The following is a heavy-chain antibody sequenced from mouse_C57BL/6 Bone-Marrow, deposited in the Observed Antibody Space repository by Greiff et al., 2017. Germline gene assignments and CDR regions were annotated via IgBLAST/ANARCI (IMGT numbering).Heavy chain of an antibody. J-gene: IGHJ1*03. D-gene: IGHD1-1*01. Sequence: VQLQESGAELVRPGASVKLSCKASGYTFTDYYINWVKQRPGQGLEWIARINPGSGNTYYNEKFKGKATLTAEKSSSTAYMQLSSLTSEDSAVYFCARFITTVALDFDVWGTGTTVTVSS. V-gene: IGHV1-76*01. CDR1: GYTFTDYY. CDR3: ARFITTVALDFDV. CDR2: INPGSGNT.